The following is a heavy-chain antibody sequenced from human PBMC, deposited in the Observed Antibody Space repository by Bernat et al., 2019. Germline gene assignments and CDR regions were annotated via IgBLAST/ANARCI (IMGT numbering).Heavy chain of an antibody. Sequence: QVQLVESGGGLVKPGGSLRLSCVTSGFTFSTSVLHWVRQAPGKGLEWVTLISPNGSDKQYVDSVKGRFTVARDDSINTLYLQMNTLRADDTAVYYCAREGYSSGRAGIFDYWGQGTLVTVSS. V-gene: IGHV3-30-3*01. D-gene: IGHD6-19*01. CDR3: AREGYSSGRAGIFDY. J-gene: IGHJ4*02. CDR1: GFTFSTSV. CDR2: ISPNGSDK.